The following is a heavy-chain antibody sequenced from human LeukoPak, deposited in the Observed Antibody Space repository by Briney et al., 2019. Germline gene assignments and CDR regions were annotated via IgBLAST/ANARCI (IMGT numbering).Heavy chain of an antibody. J-gene: IGHJ3*02. CDR2: ISYDGSNK. CDR3: AKDDLAVDAFDI. V-gene: IGHV3-30*18. Sequence: GGSLRLSCAASGFTFSSYAMNWVRQAPGKGLEWVAVISYDGSNKYYADSVKGRFTISRDNSKNTLYLQMNSLRAEDTAVYYCAKDDLAVDAFDIWGQGTMVTVSS. D-gene: IGHD6-19*01. CDR1: GFTFSSYA.